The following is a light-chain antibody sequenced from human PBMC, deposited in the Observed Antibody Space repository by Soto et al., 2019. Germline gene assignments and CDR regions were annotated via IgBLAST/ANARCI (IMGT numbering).Light chain of an antibody. V-gene: IGKV3-15*01. Sequence: IGITQSLATLSVPPGASATLSCRASHSVSTNLAWYQQKPGQVPRVLIYGASTRATEIPARFSGSGSGTEFTLTIDSLQSEDFGIYYCQQYINLPRTFGQGTKVDIK. CDR1: HSVSTN. CDR3: QQYINLPRT. CDR2: GAS. J-gene: IGKJ1*01.